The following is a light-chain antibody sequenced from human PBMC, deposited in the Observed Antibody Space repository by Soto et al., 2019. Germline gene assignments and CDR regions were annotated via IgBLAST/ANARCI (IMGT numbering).Light chain of an antibody. Sequence: EIVLTQSPDTLSLSPGERVTLSCRASQTVIRNYSAWHQQKPGQTPRLLVYGASSRATGIPDRFSGSGSGTDFTLTISRLEPEDFAVYYCQQHGTSPITFGQGTRLEIK. CDR2: GAS. CDR3: QQHGTSPIT. V-gene: IGKV3-20*01. CDR1: QTVIRNY. J-gene: IGKJ5*01.